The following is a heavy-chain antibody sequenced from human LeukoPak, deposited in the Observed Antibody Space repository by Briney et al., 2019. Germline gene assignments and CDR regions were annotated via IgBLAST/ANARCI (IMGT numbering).Heavy chain of an antibody. V-gene: IGHV4-30-4*08. J-gene: IGHJ3*02. D-gene: IGHD6-19*01. CDR1: GGPISSGDYY. Sequence: SQTLSLTCTVSGGPISSGDYYWSWIRQPPGKGLEWIGYIYYSGSTYYNPSLKSRVTISVDTSKNQFSLKLSSVTAADTAVYYCASGSSGWYEAAFDIWGQGTMVTVSS. CDR3: ASGSSGWYEAAFDI. CDR2: IYYSGST.